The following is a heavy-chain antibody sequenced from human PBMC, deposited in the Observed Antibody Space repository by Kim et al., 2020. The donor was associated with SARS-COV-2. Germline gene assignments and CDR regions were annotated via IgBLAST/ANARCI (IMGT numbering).Heavy chain of an antibody. CDR2: IYYTGST. CDR3: ARTDGYNTYFYY. V-gene: IGHV4-59*01. CDR1: GISITTYH. Sequence: SETLSLTCSVSGISITTYHWTWVRQPPGKGLEWIGFIYYTGSTKFNPSLESRVTMSVDSSKNQFSLNLNSVTAADTAVYYCARTDGYNTYFYYWSQGTLVTVSS. J-gene: IGHJ4*02. D-gene: IGHD5-12*01.